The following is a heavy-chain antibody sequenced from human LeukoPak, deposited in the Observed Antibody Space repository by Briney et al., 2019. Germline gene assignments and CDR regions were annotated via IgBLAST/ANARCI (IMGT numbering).Heavy chain of an antibody. Sequence: GGSLRLSCAASGFTFTSYAMSWVRQAPGKGLEWVSSISGSGGGTFYADSVKGRFTISRDNSKNTLYLQMNSLRVEDTAVYYCAKAPRFGDHATEYYYYMHVWGKGTTVTVSS. CDR3: AKAPRFGDHATEYYYYMHV. J-gene: IGHJ6*03. CDR2: ISGSGGGT. D-gene: IGHD3-16*01. V-gene: IGHV3-23*01. CDR1: GFTFTSYA.